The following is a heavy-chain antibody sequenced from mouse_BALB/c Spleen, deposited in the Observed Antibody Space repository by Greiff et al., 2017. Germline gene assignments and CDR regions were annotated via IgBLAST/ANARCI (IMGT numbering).Heavy chain of an antibody. J-gene: IGHJ4*01. V-gene: IGHV3-8*02. CDR1: GDSITSGY. CDR3: ARDLYDGYLYAMDY. CDR2: ISYSGST. Sequence: EVKLQESGPSLVKPSQTLSLTCSVTGDSITSGYWNWIRKFPGNKLEYMGYISYSGSTYYNPSLKSRISITRDTSKNQYYLQLNSVTTEDTATYYCARDLYDGYLYAMDYWGQGTSVTVSS. D-gene: IGHD2-3*01.